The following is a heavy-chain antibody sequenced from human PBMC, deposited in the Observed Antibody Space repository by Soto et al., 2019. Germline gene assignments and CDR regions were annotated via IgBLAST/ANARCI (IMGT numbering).Heavy chain of an antibody. J-gene: IGHJ4*02. D-gene: IGHD1-26*01. Sequence: QVQLVESGGGVVQPGRSLRLSCAASGFIFRNFGMHWVRRAPGKGLEWVAVISGDGNDKYYPESMKGRFTISRDNFNNTLSVQLKSLRPEDTAVYHCVRGASTAHQPLDSWGQGVLVTVSS. CDR3: VRGASTAHQPLDS. V-gene: IGHV3-30*03. CDR1: GFIFRNFG. CDR2: ISGDGNDK.